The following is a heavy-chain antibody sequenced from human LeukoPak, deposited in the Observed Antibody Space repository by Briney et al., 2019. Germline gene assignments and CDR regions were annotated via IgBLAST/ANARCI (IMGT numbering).Heavy chain of an antibody. V-gene: IGHV1-2*04. CDR3: ARGEVPEGTYYYYGMDV. CDR1: GYTFTGYY. CDR2: INPNSGGT. D-gene: IGHD1-1*01. Sequence: ASVKVSCTASGYTFTGYYMHWVRQAPGQGLEWMGWINPNSGGTNYAQKFQGWVTMTRDTSISTAYMQLSRLRSDDTAVYYCARGEVPEGTYYYYGMDVWGQGTTVTVSS. J-gene: IGHJ6*02.